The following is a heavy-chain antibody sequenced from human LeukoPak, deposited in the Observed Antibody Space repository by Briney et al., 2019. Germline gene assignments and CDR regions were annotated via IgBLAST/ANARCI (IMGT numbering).Heavy chain of an antibody. D-gene: IGHD6-13*01. CDR1: GFIFRSYD. V-gene: IGHV3-13*01. J-gene: IGHJ2*01. CDR2: IGTAGEI. CDR3: ARAAYSSTWYSRYFDL. Sequence: GSLRLSCAASGFIFRSYDMHWVRHPTGQGLEWVSGIGTAGEIYYPGSVKGRFTISRENAKNSLYLQMNSLRAGDTAVYYCARAAYSSTWYSRYFDLWGRGTLVTVSS.